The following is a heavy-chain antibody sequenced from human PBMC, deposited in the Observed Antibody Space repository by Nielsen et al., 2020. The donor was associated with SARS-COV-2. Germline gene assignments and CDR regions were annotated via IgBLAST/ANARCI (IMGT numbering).Heavy chain of an antibody. CDR2: ISYDGSNK. Sequence: GESLKISCAASGFTFSSYGMHWVRQAPGKGLEWVAVISYDGSNKYYADSVKGRFTISRDDSKNTLYLQMNSLRAEDTAVYYCAKSTYSGSYYGFDYWGQGTLVTVSS. CDR3: AKSTYSGSYYGFDY. CDR1: GFTFSSYG. V-gene: IGHV3-33*05. D-gene: IGHD1-26*01. J-gene: IGHJ4*02.